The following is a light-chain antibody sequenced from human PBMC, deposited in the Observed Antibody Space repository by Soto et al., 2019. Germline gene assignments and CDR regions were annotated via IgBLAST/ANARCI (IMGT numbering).Light chain of an antibody. CDR2: DVI. J-gene: IGLJ1*01. Sequence: QSVLTQPPSASGSPGQSVTISCTGTSSDVGGYNYVSWYQQHPGKAPKLMIYDVIKRPSGVPDRFSGSKSGNTASLAVSGLQAEDEADYYCCSYAGSSTFYVFGTGTKVTVL. V-gene: IGLV2-8*01. CDR1: SSDVGGYNY. CDR3: CSYAGSSTFYV.